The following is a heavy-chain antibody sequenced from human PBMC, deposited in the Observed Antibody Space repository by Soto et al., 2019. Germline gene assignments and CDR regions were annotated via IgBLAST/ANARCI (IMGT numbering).Heavy chain of an antibody. J-gene: IGHJ6*04. V-gene: IGHV4-59*01. CDR1: GVYISSFH. Sequence: SETLSLTCTVSGVYISSFHWNWIRQPPGQGLEWIGYIYDSGSTNYNPSLKSRVTISVDTSKNQFSLKLSSVTAADTAIYYCAREDRRGFLEWPYFLDVWGKGTTVTVSS. D-gene: IGHD3-3*01. CDR2: IYDSGST. CDR3: AREDRRGFLEWPYFLDV.